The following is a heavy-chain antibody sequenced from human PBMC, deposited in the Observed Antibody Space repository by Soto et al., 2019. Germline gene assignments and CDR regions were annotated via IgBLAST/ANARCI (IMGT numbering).Heavy chain of an antibody. CDR1: GYTFTSYG. CDR3: ERIPRGSFGWVVITHHWADFDY. V-gene: IGHV1-18*01. D-gene: IGHD3-22*01. J-gene: IGHJ4*02. CDR2: ISAYNGNT. Sequence: QVQLVQSGAEVKKPGASVKVSCKASGYTFTSYGISWVRQAPGQGLEWMGWISAYNGNTNYAQKLQGRVTMTTDPSTSTAYMELRSRRSDDTAVYYCERIPRGSFGWVVITHHWADFDYWGQGTLVPVSS.